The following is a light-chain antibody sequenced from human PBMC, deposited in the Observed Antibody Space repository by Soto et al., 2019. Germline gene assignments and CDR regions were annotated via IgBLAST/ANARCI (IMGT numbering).Light chain of an antibody. CDR1: SSNVGGYNY. J-gene: IGLJ1*01. Sequence: QSALTQPRSVSGSPGQSVTISFTGTSSNVGGYNYVSWYQHHPGKAPTLMISDVTTQSSGVPERFSGSKSGSTAPLTISGPQAEDEAHYYCCSYAGSHRFVFGTGTKVTVL. CDR2: DVT. V-gene: IGLV2-11*01. CDR3: CSYAGSHRFV.